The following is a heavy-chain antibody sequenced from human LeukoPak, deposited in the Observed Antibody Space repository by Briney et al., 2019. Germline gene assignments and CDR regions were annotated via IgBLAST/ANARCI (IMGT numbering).Heavy chain of an antibody. V-gene: IGHV5-51*01. Sequence: GESLKISCKGSGYSFTSYWIGWVRQMPGKGLEWMGIIYPGDSDTRYGPSFQGQVTISADKSISTAYLQWSSLKASDTAMYYCARIEYSSSSYYYYYMDVWGKGTTVTVSS. CDR2: IYPGDSDT. CDR3: ARIEYSSSSYYYYYMDV. CDR1: GYSFTSYW. J-gene: IGHJ6*03. D-gene: IGHD6-6*01.